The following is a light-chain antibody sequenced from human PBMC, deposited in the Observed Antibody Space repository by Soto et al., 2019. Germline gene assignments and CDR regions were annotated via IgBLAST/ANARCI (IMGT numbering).Light chain of an antibody. Sequence: DVVVTQSPLSLPVTLGQPASISCRSSQTLVYSDGNTYLHWFHQRPGQSPRRLIYPVSTRDSGVPDRFSGRGSGADFTVNISSVEAGDVGVYYCTQRTLSCTFGQGTRLEV. CDR3: TQRTLSCT. CDR1: QTLVYSDGNTY. V-gene: IGKV2-30*01. J-gene: IGKJ2*02. CDR2: PVS.